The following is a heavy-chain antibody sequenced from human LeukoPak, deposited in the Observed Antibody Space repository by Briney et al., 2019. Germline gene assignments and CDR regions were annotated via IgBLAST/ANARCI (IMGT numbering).Heavy chain of an antibody. D-gene: IGHD2-15*01. Sequence: GGSLRLSCAASGNYWMHWVRQAPGKGLVWVSHINSDGSWTSYADSVKGRFTISKDNAKNTVYLQMNSLRAEDTAIYYCVRGCSDTCYRFDYWGQGTLVTVSS. CDR1: GNYW. CDR3: VRGCSDTCYRFDY. CDR2: INSDGSWT. J-gene: IGHJ4*02. V-gene: IGHV3-74*01.